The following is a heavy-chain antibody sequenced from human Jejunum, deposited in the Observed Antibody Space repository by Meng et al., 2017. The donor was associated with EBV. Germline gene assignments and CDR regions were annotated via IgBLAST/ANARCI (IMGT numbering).Heavy chain of an antibody. CDR1: GYIFTSDA. CDR2: INTNTGKP. CDR3: ARGSNWFDR. Sequence: VPLWATWSGFKKPGAAAKVSCKASGYIFTSDAINWVRQTPGHGLEWMGWINTNTGKPMYVQGFTGRFVFSLDNSVNTAYLQINSLQTDDTAVYYCARGSNWFDRWGQGTLVTVSS. V-gene: IGHV7-4-1*02. J-gene: IGHJ5*02.